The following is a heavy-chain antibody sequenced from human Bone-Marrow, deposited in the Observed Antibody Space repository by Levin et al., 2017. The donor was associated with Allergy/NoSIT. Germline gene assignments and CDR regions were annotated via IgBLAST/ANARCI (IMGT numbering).Heavy chain of an antibody. CDR3: AKKMLYGDYFDF. Sequence: QPGGSLRLSCAVSGFRFRGHAMRWVRQAPGKGLECVSAISGSGGSTYYADSVKGRFTISRDDSQNTLFLQVNSLRAEDTAVYYCAKKMLYGDYFDFWGQGTLVTVSS. CDR1: GFRFRGHA. D-gene: IGHD2-8*01. J-gene: IGHJ4*02. V-gene: IGHV3-23*01. CDR2: ISGSGGST.